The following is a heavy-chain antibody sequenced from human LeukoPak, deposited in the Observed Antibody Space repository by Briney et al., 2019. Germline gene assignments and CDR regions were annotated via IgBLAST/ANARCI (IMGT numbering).Heavy chain of an antibody. D-gene: IGHD3-10*01. CDR2: VNPSGGSA. V-gene: IGHV1-46*01. J-gene: IGHJ3*02. CDR1: GDTFTSYY. CDR3: ASWVREIDAFDI. Sequence: ASVKVSCKASGDTFTSYYMHWVRQAPGQGLEWMGMVNPSGGSASYAQKFQGRVTMTRDTSISTAYMELSRLRSDDTAVYYCASWVREIDAFDIWGQGTMVTVSS.